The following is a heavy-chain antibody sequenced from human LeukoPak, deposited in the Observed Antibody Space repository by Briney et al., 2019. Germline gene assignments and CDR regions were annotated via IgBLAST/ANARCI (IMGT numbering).Heavy chain of an antibody. Sequence: SETLSLTCTVSGGSISSYYWSWIRQPAGEGLEWIGRIYTSGSTNYNPSLKSRVTMSVDTSKNQYSLKLNSVTAADTAVYYCARSRAAMVTNYYSYYMDVWGKGTTVTVSS. V-gene: IGHV4-4*07. CDR3: ARSRAAMVTNYYSYYMDV. J-gene: IGHJ6*03. CDR2: IYTSGST. CDR1: GGSISSYY. D-gene: IGHD5-18*01.